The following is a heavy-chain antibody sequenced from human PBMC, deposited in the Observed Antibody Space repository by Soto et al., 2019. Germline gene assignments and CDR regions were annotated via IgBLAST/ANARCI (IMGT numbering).Heavy chain of an antibody. Sequence: QVQLVQSGAEMKKPGSSVRVSCRSSGGSFTNYFIGWVRQAPGHGPEWMGGIIPMLGTSQYAQKFQERVTITSDESTSTAFVHLRRLRFEDTAIYYCARQYSTAYFDYWGQGTLVTVSS. CDR2: IIPMLGTS. J-gene: IGHJ4*02. V-gene: IGHV1-69*01. CDR3: ARQYSTAYFDY. CDR1: GGSFTNYF. D-gene: IGHD2-21*01.